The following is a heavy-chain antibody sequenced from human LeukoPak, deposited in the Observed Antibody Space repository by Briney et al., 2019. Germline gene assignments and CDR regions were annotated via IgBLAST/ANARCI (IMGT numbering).Heavy chain of an antibody. CDR3: ARNKMVVVAASQEHAFDI. J-gene: IGHJ3*02. Sequence: SETLSLTCTVSGGSISSYYWSWIRQPPGKGLEWIGYIYYSGSTNYNPSLKSRVTISVDTSKNQFSLKLSSVTAADTAVYYCARNKMVVVAASQEHAFDIWGQGTMVTVSS. CDR2: IYYSGST. V-gene: IGHV4-59*01. CDR1: GGSISSYY. D-gene: IGHD2-15*01.